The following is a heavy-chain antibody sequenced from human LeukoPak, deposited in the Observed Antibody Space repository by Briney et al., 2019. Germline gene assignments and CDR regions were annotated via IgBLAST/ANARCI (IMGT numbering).Heavy chain of an antibody. J-gene: IGHJ5*02. CDR3: ARDNSPGWFGP. Sequence: GGSLRLSCAASGFTFSSYGMHWVRQAPGKGLEWVAIIWFDGSNKYYADSVKGRFTISRDNSKNTLYLEMNSLRVEDTAVYYCARDNSPGWFGPWGQGALVTVSS. V-gene: IGHV3-33*01. D-gene: IGHD4-11*01. CDR2: IWFDGSNK. CDR1: GFTFSSYG.